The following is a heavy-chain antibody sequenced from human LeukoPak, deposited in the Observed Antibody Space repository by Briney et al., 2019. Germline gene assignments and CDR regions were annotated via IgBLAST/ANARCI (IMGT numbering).Heavy chain of an antibody. J-gene: IGHJ4*02. D-gene: IGHD4-17*01. Sequence: RPSETLSLTCAVSGVSFDDYYWAWVRQTPGKGLEWIGEINHSGYTNDSPSLKSRVTLSIDTSRKQFSLNLRSVTVADAGFYYCTRMTTRHDYWGQGTLVTVSS. CDR3: TRMTTRHDY. CDR2: INHSGYT. CDR1: GVSFDDYY. V-gene: IGHV4-34*01.